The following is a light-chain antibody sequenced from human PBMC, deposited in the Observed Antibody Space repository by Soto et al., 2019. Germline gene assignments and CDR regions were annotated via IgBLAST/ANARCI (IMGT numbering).Light chain of an antibody. CDR3: QQSHSTPLT. Sequence: IQMTQSPSSLSASVGDRVTITCRASQSISSYLNWYQQKAGTAPKLLIYTASSLQSGVPSRFSGSGSGTDFTLTISSLQPEDFATYYCQQSHSTPLTFGGGTKVDIK. V-gene: IGKV1-39*01. J-gene: IGKJ4*01. CDR2: TAS. CDR1: QSISSY.